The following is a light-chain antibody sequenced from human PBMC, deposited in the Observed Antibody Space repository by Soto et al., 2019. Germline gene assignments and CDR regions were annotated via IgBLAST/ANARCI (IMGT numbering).Light chain of an antibody. CDR3: QQFSSSSWP. Sequence: EIVLSQSPATLSLPPGDRATLSCRASQSVSSNYLAWYQQKSGHAPRLLIYGASSRATGIPDRFSGSGSGTTFTLTISGLEPEDSAVYYCQQFSSSSWPFGQGTKV. J-gene: IGKJ1*01. V-gene: IGKV3-20*01. CDR1: QSVSSNY. CDR2: GAS.